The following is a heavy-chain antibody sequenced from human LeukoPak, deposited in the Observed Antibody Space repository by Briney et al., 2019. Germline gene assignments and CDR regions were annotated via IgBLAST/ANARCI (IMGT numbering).Heavy chain of an antibody. V-gene: IGHV4-59*01. CDR3: AREIYSGSLYFDY. Sequence: SETLSLTCTVSSDSISGYYWSWIRQPPGKGLEWIGYIYYSGSTNYNPSLKSRVTISVDTSKNQFSLKLSSVTAADTAVYYCAREIYSGSLYFDYWGQGTLVTVSS. CDR2: IYYSGST. J-gene: IGHJ4*02. CDR1: SDSISGYY. D-gene: IGHD1-26*01.